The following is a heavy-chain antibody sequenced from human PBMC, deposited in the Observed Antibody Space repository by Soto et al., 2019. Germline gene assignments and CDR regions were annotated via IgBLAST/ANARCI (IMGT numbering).Heavy chain of an antibody. V-gene: IGHV3-21*01. J-gene: IGHJ4*02. CDR3: ARESEDLTSNFDY. CDR2: ISSTTNYI. CDR1: GFTFTRYS. Sequence: GGALRLSCAASGFTFTRYSMNWVRQAPGKGLEWVSSISSTTNYIYYADSMKGRFTVSRDNAKNSVYLEMNSLSAEDTAVYYCARESEDLTSNFDYWGQGTLVTVSS.